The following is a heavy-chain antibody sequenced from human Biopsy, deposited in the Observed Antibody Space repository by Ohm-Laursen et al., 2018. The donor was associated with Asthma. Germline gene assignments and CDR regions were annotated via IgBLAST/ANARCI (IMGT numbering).Heavy chain of an antibody. J-gene: IGHJ6*02. CDR3: ARGGLGYCSSTSCYQNYYYGMDV. Sequence: SLRLSCTASGFTFSSYGMHWVRQAPGKGLEWVAVIWYDGSNKYYADSVKGRFTISRDNSKNTLYLQMNSLRAEDTAVYYCARGGLGYCSSTSCYQNYYYGMDVWGQGTTVAVSS. D-gene: IGHD2-2*01. CDR1: GFTFSSYG. V-gene: IGHV3-33*01. CDR2: IWYDGSNK.